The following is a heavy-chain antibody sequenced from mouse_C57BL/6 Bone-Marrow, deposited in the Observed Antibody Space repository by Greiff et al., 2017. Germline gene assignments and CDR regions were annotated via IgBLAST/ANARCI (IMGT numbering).Heavy chain of an antibody. D-gene: IGHD2-4*01. CDR1: GYTFTSYW. Sequence: QVQLQQPGAELVMPGASVKLSCKASGYTFTSYWMHWVKQRPGQGLEWIGEIDPSDSYTNYNQKFKGKSTLAVDKSSSTAYMQLSSLTSEDSAVYYCARYDYDEGGFDYWGQGTTLTVSS. CDR3: ARYDYDEGGFDY. CDR2: IDPSDSYT. V-gene: IGHV1-69*01. J-gene: IGHJ2*01.